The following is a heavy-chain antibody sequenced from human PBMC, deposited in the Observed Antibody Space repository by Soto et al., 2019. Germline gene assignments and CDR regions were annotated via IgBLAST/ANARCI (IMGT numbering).Heavy chain of an antibody. J-gene: IGHJ6*02. D-gene: IGHD3-16*01. CDR3: VMVDNYVTPAPQDV. Sequence: QVQLVQSGDEVKKPGASVKVSCKASGYTFANYGIAWVRQAPGQGLEWMGWISPYTGNTNSASKLKGRLTMTTDTSTSTAYMDRGSLTSGDTAVYYCVMVDNYVTPAPQDVWGQGTTVTVSS. CDR2: ISPYTGNT. CDR1: GYTFANYG. V-gene: IGHV1-18*01.